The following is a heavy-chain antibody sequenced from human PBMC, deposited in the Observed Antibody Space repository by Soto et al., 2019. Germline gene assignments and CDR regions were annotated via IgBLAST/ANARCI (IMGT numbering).Heavy chain of an antibody. CDR3: ARIEDGDYPLEYYFDR. Sequence: QVTLKESGPVLVKPTETLTLTFTVSGFSLSNARMGVSWIRPPPGKALEWLAHIFSNDEKSYSTSLKSRLTIFNDTSKSQLDLTIANMDPEDTSTFFFARIEDGDYPLEYYFDRLGQGTLDIV. CDR2: IFSNDEK. D-gene: IGHD4-17*01. V-gene: IGHV2-26*01. CDR1: GFSLSNARMG. J-gene: IGHJ4*02.